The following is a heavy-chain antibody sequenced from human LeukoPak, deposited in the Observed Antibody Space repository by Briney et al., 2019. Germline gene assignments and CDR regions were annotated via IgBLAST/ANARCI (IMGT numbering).Heavy chain of an antibody. CDR2: ISAYNGNT. V-gene: IGHV1-18*01. CDR1: GYTFTSYG. Sequence: ASVKVSCKASGYTFTSYGISWVRQAPRQGLEWMGWISAYNGNTNYAQKLQGRVTMTTDTSTSTAYMELRSLRSDDTAVYYCARDYPMGGGKEGFDYWGQGTLVTVSS. D-gene: IGHD4-23*01. CDR3: ARDYPMGGGKEGFDY. J-gene: IGHJ4*02.